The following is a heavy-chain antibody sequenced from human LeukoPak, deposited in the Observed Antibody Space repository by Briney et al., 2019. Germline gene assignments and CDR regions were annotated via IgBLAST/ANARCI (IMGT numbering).Heavy chain of an antibody. CDR1: GYTFTGYY. J-gene: IGHJ4*02. Sequence: ASVTVSCKASGYTFTGYYMHWVRQAPGQGLEWMGWINPNSGGTNYAQKFQGRVTMTRDTSISTAYMELSRLRSDDTAVYCCARDTAMVTVDIWGQGTLVTVSS. V-gene: IGHV1-2*02. D-gene: IGHD5-18*01. CDR2: INPNSGGT. CDR3: ARDTAMVTVDI.